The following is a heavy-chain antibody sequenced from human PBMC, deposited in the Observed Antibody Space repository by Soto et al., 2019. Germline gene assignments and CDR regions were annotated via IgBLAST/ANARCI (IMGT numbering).Heavy chain of an antibody. CDR2: ISSSSSYI. V-gene: IGHV3-21*01. D-gene: IGHD3-10*01. J-gene: IGHJ4*02. CDR1: GFSFRSYY. CDR3: ARVGTYYGSGSPYYSDY. Sequence: GGSLRLSCAASGFSFRSYYMNWVRPAPGKGLEWVSSISSSSSYINYADSVKGRFTISRDNAKNSLYLQMNSLRAEDTAVYYCARVGTYYGSGSPYYSDYWGQGTLVTVSS.